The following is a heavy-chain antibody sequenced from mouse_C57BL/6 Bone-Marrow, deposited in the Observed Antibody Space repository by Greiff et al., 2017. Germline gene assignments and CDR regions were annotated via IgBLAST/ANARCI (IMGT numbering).Heavy chain of an antibody. Sequence: QVQLQQPGAELVKPGASVKMSCKASGYTFTSYWITWVKQRPGQGLEWIGDIYPGSGSTNYNEKFKSKATLTVDTSSSTAYMQLSSLRSEDSAVYYCARGTTVVATDYWGQGTTRTVSS. CDR2: IYPGSGST. CDR1: GYTFTSYW. J-gene: IGHJ2*01. V-gene: IGHV1-55*01. CDR3: ARGTTVVATDY. D-gene: IGHD1-1*01.